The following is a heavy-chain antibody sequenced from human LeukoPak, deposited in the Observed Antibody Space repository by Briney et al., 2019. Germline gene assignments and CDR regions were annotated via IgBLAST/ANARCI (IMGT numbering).Heavy chain of an antibody. V-gene: IGHV1-2*02. CDR3: ARGGILTGYTFDY. CDR2: SNPNSGAT. Sequence: ASVKVSCKASGYTFTGYYMHWVRQAPGQGLEWRGWSNPNSGATNYAQKFQGRVTMTRDTSISTAYMELSRLRSDDTAVYYCARGGILTGYTFDYWGQGTLVTVSS. J-gene: IGHJ4*02. CDR1: GYTFTGYY. D-gene: IGHD3-9*01.